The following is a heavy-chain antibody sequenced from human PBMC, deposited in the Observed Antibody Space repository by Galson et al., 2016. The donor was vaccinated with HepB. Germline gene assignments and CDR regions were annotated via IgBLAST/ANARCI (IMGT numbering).Heavy chain of an antibody. CDR2: IYPGDSDT. D-gene: IGHD2-21*01. J-gene: IGHJ3*02. CDR1: GYSFPNYW. CDR3: ARPLVGGGYYPPPCEI. Sequence: GAEVKKPGESLKISCEGSGYSFPNYWIAWVRQLPGKGLELMGIIYPGDSDTRYSPSFQGQVTVSADKSITTAYLHWSSLKAPDTAMYYCARPLVGGGYYPPPCEIWGPGTMVTASS. V-gene: IGHV5-51*01.